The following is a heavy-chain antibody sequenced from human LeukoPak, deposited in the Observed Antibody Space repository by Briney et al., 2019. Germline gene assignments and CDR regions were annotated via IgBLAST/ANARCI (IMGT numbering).Heavy chain of an antibody. D-gene: IGHD3-10*01. J-gene: IGHJ4*02. CDR1: GFTFSSYS. V-gene: IGHV3-48*01. Sequence: QTGGSLRLSCAASGFTFSSYSMNWVRQAPGKGLEWVSYISSSSSTIYYADSVKGRFTISRDNAKNTLYLQMNSLRAEDTAVYYCAKDVQRGIYGSGSYYHDYWGQGTLVTVSS. CDR2: ISSSSSTI. CDR3: AKDVQRGIYGSGSYYHDY.